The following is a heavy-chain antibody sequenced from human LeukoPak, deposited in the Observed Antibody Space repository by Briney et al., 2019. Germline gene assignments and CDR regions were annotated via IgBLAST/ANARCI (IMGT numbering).Heavy chain of an antibody. Sequence: SETLSLTCAVYGGSFSGYYWSWIRQPPGKGLEWIGEINHSGSTNYNPSLKSRVTISVDTSKNQFSLKLSSVTAADTAVYYCARHASYLLWFGEFFDYWGQGTLVTVSS. V-gene: IGHV4-34*01. J-gene: IGHJ4*02. CDR2: INHSGST. CDR3: ARHASYLLWFGEFFDY. CDR1: GGSFSGYY. D-gene: IGHD3-10*01.